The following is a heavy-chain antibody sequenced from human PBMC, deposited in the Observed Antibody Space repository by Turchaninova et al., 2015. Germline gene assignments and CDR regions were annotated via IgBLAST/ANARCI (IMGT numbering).Heavy chain of an antibody. J-gene: IGHJ3*02. D-gene: IGHD6-19*01. CDR2: SYWDGDK. CDR1: GFSLRTSGVG. V-gene: IGHV2-5*02. Sequence: QITLKESGPTLVKPTQTLTLTCTFSGFSLRTSGVGVGWIRQPPGKALEGLALSYWDGDKGYSPSLKGRLTLTKDTSKNQVVLTMTNMDPVDTATYYCAHSHRYTSGWGVGFDMWGQGTMVTVSS. CDR3: AHSHRYTSGWGVGFDM.